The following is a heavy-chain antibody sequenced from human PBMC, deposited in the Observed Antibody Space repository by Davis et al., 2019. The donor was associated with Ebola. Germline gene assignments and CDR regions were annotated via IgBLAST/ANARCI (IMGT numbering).Heavy chain of an antibody. CDR2: IYYSGST. CDR3: ARGVDYPFDY. J-gene: IGHJ4*02. D-gene: IGHD4-11*01. CDR1: GGSVSSGSYY. Sequence: MPSETLSLTCTVSGGSVSSGSYYWSWIRQPPGKGLEWIGYIYYSGSTYYNPSLKSRVTISVDTSKNQFSLKLSSVTAADTAVYYCARGVDYPFDYWGQGTLVTVSS. V-gene: IGHV4-61*01.